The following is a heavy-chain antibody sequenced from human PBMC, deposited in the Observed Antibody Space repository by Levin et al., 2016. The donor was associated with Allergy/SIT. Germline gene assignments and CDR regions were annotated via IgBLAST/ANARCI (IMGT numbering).Heavy chain of an antibody. CDR3: VRNQPRIVVVPAALDY. CDR2: ISSNGGST. J-gene: IGHJ4*02. Sequence: GESLKISCSASGFTFSSYAMHWVRQAPGKGLEYVSAISSNGGSTYYADSVKGRFTISRDNSKNTLYLQMSSLRAEDTAVYYCVRNQPRIVVVPAALDYWGQGTLVTVSS. CDR1: GFTFSSYA. D-gene: IGHD2-2*01. V-gene: IGHV3-64D*06.